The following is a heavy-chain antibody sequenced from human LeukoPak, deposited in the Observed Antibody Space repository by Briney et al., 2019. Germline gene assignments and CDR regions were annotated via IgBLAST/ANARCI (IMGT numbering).Heavy chain of an antibody. J-gene: IGHJ4*02. D-gene: IGHD3-10*01. CDR3: AKDVRTMVRGVIGGYFDY. V-gene: IGHV3-30*18. CDR2: ISYDGSNK. Sequence: GGSLILSCAASGFTFSDYYMSWIRQAPGKGLEWVAVISYDGSNKYYADSVKGRFTISRDNSKNTLYLQMNSLRAEDTAVYYCAKDVRTMVRGVIGGYFDYWGQGTLVTVSS. CDR1: GFTFSDYY.